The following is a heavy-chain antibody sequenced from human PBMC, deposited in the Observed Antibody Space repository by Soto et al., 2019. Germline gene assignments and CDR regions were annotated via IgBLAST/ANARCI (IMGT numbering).Heavy chain of an antibody. J-gene: IGHJ4*02. CDR3: AKDRGSYGTFDY. CDR2: ISYDGSNK. Sequence: PGGSLRLSCAASGFTFSSYGMHWVRQAPGKGLEWVAVISYDGSNKYYADSVKGRFTISRDNSKSTLYLQMNSLRAEDTAVYYCAKDRGSYGTFDYWGQGTLVTVSS. V-gene: IGHV3-30*18. CDR1: GFTFSSYG. D-gene: IGHD1-26*01.